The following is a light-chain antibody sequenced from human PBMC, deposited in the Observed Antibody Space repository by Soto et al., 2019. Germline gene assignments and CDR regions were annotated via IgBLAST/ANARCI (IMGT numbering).Light chain of an antibody. CDR2: GAT. CDR1: HIVSNSY. V-gene: IGKV3-20*01. CDR3: QQYGNSGT. Sequence: EIMLTKSPSTLSLSPGESATLSCRASHIVSNSYLAWYQQKPSQAHRLIIYGATNGGTGIPDRFSGSGSGTVFTLTISRLEPEYFAVYYCQQYGNSGTFGQGTKVDIK. J-gene: IGKJ1*01.